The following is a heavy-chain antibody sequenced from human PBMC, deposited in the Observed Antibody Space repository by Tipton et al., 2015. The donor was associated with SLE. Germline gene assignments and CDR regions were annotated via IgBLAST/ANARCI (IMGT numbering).Heavy chain of an antibody. CDR3: AMYDILTGGAFDI. V-gene: IGHV4-59*08. CDR2: IYYSGST. Sequence: TLSLTCTVSGGSISSYYWSWIRQPPGKGLEWIGYIYYSGSTNYNPSLKSRVTISVDTSKNQFSLKLSSVTAADTAVYYCAMYDILTGGAFDIWGQGTMVTVSS. D-gene: IGHD3-9*01. CDR1: GGSISSYY. J-gene: IGHJ3*02.